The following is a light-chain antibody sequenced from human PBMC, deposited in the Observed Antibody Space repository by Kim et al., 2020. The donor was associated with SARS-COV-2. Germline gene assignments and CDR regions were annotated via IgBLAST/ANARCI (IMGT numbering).Light chain of an antibody. CDR3: SSYTSSSTWV. CDR2: DVS. J-gene: IGLJ3*02. Sequence: QSASVSGSPGQSITISCTGTSSDVGGYNYVSWYQQHPGKAPKLMIYDVSKRPSGVSNRFSGSKSGNTASLTISGLQAEDEADYYCSSYTSSSTWVFGGRTQMTVL. V-gene: IGLV2-14*01. CDR1: SSDVGGYNY.